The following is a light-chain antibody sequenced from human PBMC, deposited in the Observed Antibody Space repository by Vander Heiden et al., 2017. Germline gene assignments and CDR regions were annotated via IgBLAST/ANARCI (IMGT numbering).Light chain of an antibody. V-gene: IGKV1-39*01. CDR1: HRGTDY. CDR2: DVS. CDR3: EQNVFSPRT. Sequence: DVLMTQFPSSLSASVGDTVPISCRTSHRGTDYLSWYQQKPGEAPNLIIADVSNRHTGVPPRFTGGGSGTEVTLTISNLQPEDSATYYCEQNVFSPRTFGQGTKVEVK. J-gene: IGKJ1*01.